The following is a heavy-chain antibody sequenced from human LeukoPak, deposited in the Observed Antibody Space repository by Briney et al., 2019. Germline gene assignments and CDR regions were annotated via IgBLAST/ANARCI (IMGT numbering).Heavy chain of an antibody. J-gene: IGHJ4*02. D-gene: IGHD6-13*01. CDR1: GFTFGDYA. Sequence: GGSLRLSCTASGFTFGDYAMSWVRQAPGKGLEWVGFIRSKAYGGTTEYAASVKGRFTISRDDSKSIAYLQMNSLKTEDTAVYYCTRVEQQLVLGDYWGQGTLVTVSS. CDR2: IRSKAYGGTT. CDR3: TRVEQQLVLGDY. V-gene: IGHV3-49*04.